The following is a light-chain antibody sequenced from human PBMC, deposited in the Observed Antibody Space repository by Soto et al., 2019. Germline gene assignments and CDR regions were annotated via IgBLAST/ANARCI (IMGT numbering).Light chain of an antibody. CDR3: QQYNNWPLS. J-gene: IGKJ4*01. V-gene: IGKV3-15*01. CDR1: QSVNRK. Sequence: EIVMTQSPATLSVSPGARATLSCRASQSVNRKLAWYQQKPGQAPRLLIYGASTGATGIPATFSGSGSGTDFTLTISSLQSEDFAVYYCQQYNNWPLSFGGGTKVEIK. CDR2: GAS.